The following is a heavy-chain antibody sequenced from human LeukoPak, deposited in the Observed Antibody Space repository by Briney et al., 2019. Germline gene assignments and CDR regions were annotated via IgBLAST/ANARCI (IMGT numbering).Heavy chain of an antibody. Sequence: ASVKVSCKASGYTFTDYYIHWVRQATGQGLEWMGWMNPNSGNTGYAQKFQGRVTITRNTSISTAYMELSSLRSEDTAVYYCARAPAYYDILTGYYPNWFDPWGQGTLVTVSS. CDR2: MNPNSGNT. CDR1: GYTFTDYY. D-gene: IGHD3-9*01. CDR3: ARAPAYYDILTGYYPNWFDP. V-gene: IGHV1-8*03. J-gene: IGHJ5*02.